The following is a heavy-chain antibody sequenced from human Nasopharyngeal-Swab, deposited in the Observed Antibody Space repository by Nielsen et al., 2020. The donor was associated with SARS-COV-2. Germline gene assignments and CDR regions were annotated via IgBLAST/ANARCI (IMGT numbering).Heavy chain of an antibody. V-gene: IGHV3-48*04. D-gene: IGHD2-8*02. Sequence: GGTLRLSCAASGFNFSSYSMNGVRQAPGKGLEWVSYISSSSSTIYYADSVKGRFTISRDNAKNSLYLQMNSLRAEDTAVYYCARDLYRGYCTGGVCYGFDYWGQGTLVTVSS. J-gene: IGHJ4*02. CDR3: ARDLYRGYCTGGVCYGFDY. CDR1: GFNFSSYS. CDR2: ISSSSSTI.